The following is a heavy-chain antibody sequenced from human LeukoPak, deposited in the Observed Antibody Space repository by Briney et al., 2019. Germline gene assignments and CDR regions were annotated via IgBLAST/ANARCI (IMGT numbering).Heavy chain of an antibody. Sequence: SGGSLRLSCAASGFTFSTFTMHWVRQAPGKGLEWVAVISYDGSNKNYADSVKGRFTMSRDNSKNTLYLQMNSLRGEDTALYYCARQDDYSFDYWGQGTLVPVSS. CDR3: ARQDDYSFDY. V-gene: IGHV3-30*04. J-gene: IGHJ4*02. D-gene: IGHD4-11*01. CDR1: GFTFSTFT. CDR2: ISYDGSNK.